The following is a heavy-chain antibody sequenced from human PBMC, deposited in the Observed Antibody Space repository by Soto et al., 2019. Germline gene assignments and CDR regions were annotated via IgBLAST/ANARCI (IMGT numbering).Heavy chain of an antibody. J-gene: IGHJ4*02. CDR1: GYTFTSYG. Sequence: ASVKVSCKASGYTFTSYGISWVRQAPGQGLEWMGWISAYNGNTNYAQKLQGRVTMTTDTSTSTAYMELRSLRSDDTAVYYCARALGDYGDSTTFDYWGQGTLVTVSS. CDR2: ISAYNGNT. CDR3: ARALGDYGDSTTFDY. D-gene: IGHD4-17*01. V-gene: IGHV1-18*01.